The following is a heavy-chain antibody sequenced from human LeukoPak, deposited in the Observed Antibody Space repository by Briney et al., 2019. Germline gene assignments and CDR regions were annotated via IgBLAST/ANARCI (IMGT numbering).Heavy chain of an antibody. Sequence: PSETLSLTCTVSGGSISSGSYYWSWIRQPAGKGLEWIGRIYTSGSTNYNPSLKSRVTISVDTSKNQFSLKLSSVTAADTAVYYCARDWGTMCRPDAFDIWGQGTMVTVSS. D-gene: IGHD3-16*01. CDR1: GGSISSGSYY. V-gene: IGHV4-61*02. CDR2: IYTSGST. J-gene: IGHJ3*02. CDR3: ARDWGTMCRPDAFDI.